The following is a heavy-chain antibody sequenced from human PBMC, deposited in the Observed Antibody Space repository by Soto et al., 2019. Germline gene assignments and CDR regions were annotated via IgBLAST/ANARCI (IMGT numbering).Heavy chain of an antibody. J-gene: IGHJ4*02. CDR1: GFTFSRYA. CDR2: ISRDGSSK. Sequence: HPXGSLRLSCAASGFTFSRYAMHWVRQAPGEGLEWVAVISRDGSSKYYGDSVKGRFTVSRDNSNNTLYLSMTSLRPDDTAVFYCARSRNGAVPDSINFWGQGTLVTVSS. V-gene: IGHV3-30-3*01. CDR3: ARSRNGAVPDSINF. D-gene: IGHD2-8*01.